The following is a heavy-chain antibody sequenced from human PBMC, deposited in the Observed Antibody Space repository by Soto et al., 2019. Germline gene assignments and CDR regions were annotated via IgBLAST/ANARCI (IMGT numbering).Heavy chain of an antibody. CDR3: AREGVTMVRGVINYYYGMDV. J-gene: IGHJ6*02. CDR1: GYTFTGYY. V-gene: IGHV1-2*02. CDR2: INPNSGGT. Sequence: ASVKVSCKASGYTFTGYYMHWVRQAPGQGLEWMGWINPNSGGTNYAQKFQGRVTMTRDTSISTAYMELSRLRSDDTAVYYCAREGVTMVRGVINYYYGMDVCGQGTTVTVSS. D-gene: IGHD3-10*01.